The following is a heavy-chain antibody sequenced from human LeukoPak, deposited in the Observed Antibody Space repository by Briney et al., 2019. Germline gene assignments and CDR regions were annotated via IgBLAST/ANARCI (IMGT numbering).Heavy chain of an antibody. V-gene: IGHV3-23*01. J-gene: IGHJ4*02. CDR3: ASSRTSWLVLRY. CDR1: GFTFSSYA. CDR2: ISGSGGST. D-gene: IGHD6-19*01. Sequence: GGSLRLSCAASGFTFSSYAMSWVRQAPGKGLEWVSAISGSGGSTYYADSVKGRFTISRDNSKNTLYLQMNSLRAEDMALYYCASSRTSWLVLRYWGQGTLVTVSS.